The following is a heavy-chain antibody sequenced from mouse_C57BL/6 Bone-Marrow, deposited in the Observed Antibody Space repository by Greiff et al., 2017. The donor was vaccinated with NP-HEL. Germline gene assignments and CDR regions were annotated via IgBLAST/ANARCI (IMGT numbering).Heavy chain of an antibody. CDR2: ISDGGSYT. CDR1: GFTFSSYA. Sequence: EVKLVESGGGLVKPGGSLKLSCAASGFTFSSYAMSWVRQTPEKRLEWVATISDGGSYTYYPDNVKGRFTISRDNAKNNLYLQMSHLKSEDTAMYYCATPYYFDYWGKGTTLTVSS. V-gene: IGHV5-4*03. J-gene: IGHJ2*01. CDR3: ATPYYFDY.